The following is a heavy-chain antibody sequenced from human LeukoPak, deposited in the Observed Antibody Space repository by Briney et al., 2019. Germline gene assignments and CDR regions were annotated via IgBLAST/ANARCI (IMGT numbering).Heavy chain of an antibody. J-gene: IGHJ6*03. Sequence: PSETLSLTCAVSGGSISSSNWWSWVRQPPGKGLEWIGEIYHSGSTNYNPSLKSRVTISVDTSKNQFSLKLRFLTAADTAVYYCARVRCSGGSCPYYYYYYYMDVWGKGTTVTVSS. V-gene: IGHV4-4*02. CDR2: IYHSGST. D-gene: IGHD2-15*01. CDR3: ARVRCSGGSCPYYYYYYYMDV. CDR1: GGSISSSNW.